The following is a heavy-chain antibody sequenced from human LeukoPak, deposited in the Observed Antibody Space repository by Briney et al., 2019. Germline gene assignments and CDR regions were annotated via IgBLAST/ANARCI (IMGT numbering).Heavy chain of an antibody. CDR1: GFAFSDYY. Sequence: GGSLRLSCAASGFAFSDYYMTWIRQAPGKGLGGFSYISGSGATIYYADSVKGRFTISRDNTKNSLYLQMNSLRAEDTAVYYCARDTYDSSGYDNFDYWGQGTLVTVSS. CDR3: ARDTYDSSGYDNFDY. D-gene: IGHD3-22*01. CDR2: ISGSGATI. J-gene: IGHJ4*02. V-gene: IGHV3-11*01.